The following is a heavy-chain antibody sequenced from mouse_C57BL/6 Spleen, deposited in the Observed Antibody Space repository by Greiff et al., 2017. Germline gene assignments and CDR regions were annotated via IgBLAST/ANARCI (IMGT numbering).Heavy chain of an antibody. Sequence: VQLQQSGAELARPGASVKMSCKASGYTFTSYTMHWVKQRPGQGLEWIGYIHPSSGYTKYNQKFKDKATLTADKSSSTAYMQLSSLTSEDSAVYYCARSRITTVPHYYAMDYWGQGTSVTVSS. V-gene: IGHV1-4*01. CDR3: ARSRITTVPHYYAMDY. CDR1: GYTFTSYT. J-gene: IGHJ4*01. D-gene: IGHD1-1*01. CDR2: IHPSSGYT.